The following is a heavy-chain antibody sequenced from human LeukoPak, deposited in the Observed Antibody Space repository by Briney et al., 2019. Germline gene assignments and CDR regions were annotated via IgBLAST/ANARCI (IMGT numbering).Heavy chain of an antibody. V-gene: IGHV3-23*01. D-gene: IGHD3-10*01. CDR2: ISGSGGST. Sequence: GGSLRLSCAASGFTFSSYAMSWVRQAPGKGLEWVSAISGSGGSTYYADSVKGRFTISRDNSKNTLYLQMNSLRAEDTAVYYCAKDRYGSGSYYTPADYWGQGTLVTVSS. J-gene: IGHJ4*02. CDR1: GFTFSSYA. CDR3: AKDRYGSGSYYTPADY.